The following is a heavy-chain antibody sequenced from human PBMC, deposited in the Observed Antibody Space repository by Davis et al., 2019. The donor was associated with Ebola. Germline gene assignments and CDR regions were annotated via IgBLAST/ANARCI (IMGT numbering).Heavy chain of an antibody. D-gene: IGHD3-3*01. J-gene: IGHJ4*02. V-gene: IGHV1-2*02. Sequence: ASVKVSCKASGGTFSSYAISWVRQAPGQGLEWMGWINPNSGGTNYAQKFQGRVTMTRDTSISTAYMELSRLRSDDTAVYYCARVGGGYDFWSGYYSDFDYWGQGTLVTVSS. CDR2: INPNSGGT. CDR1: GGTFSSYA. CDR3: ARVGGGYDFWSGYYSDFDY.